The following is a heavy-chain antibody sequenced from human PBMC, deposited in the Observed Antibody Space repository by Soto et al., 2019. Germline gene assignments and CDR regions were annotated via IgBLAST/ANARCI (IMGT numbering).Heavy chain of an antibody. CDR1: GGSSSSGGYY. D-gene: IGHD1-20*01. CDR3: ARVGGINWFDP. Sequence: SETLSLTCTVSGGSSSSGGYYWSWICQHPGKGLERIGYIYYSGSTYYNPSLKSRDTISVDTSKNQFPLKLSAVTAADTAVYYCARVGGINWFDPWGQGTLVTVSS. J-gene: IGHJ5*02. V-gene: IGHV4-31*03. CDR2: IYYSGST.